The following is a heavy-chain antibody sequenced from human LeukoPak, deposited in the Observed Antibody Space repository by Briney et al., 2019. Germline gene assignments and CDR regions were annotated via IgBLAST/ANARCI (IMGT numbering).Heavy chain of an antibody. CDR2: INPSDGTT. V-gene: IGHV1-46*01. Sequence: ASVKVSCKASGYTFTRHWMHWVRQTPGQGLEWMGIINPSDGTTLNAQKFQGRVTMTRDTSTNTVYMDLSGLTSEDTAIYFCARGHSDAAQVTWWFDPWGQGTLIIVSS. CDR3: ARGHSDAAQVTWWFDP. D-gene: IGHD6-6*01. CDR1: GYTFTRHW. J-gene: IGHJ5*02.